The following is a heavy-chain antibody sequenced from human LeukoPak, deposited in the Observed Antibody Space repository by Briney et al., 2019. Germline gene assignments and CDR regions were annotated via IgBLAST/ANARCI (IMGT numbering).Heavy chain of an antibody. Sequence: ASVKLSCKASGYTFNLYYIHWVRQAPGQGLEWLGRISPHTGATHFAQKFQARVTMARDTSITTAYMELSGLKSDDAAVYFCAREDLIAVSGQTFDFWGQGTLVSVSS. CDR3: AREDLIAVSGQTFDF. J-gene: IGHJ4*02. D-gene: IGHD6-19*01. V-gene: IGHV1-2*02. CDR2: ISPHTGAT. CDR1: GYTFNLYY.